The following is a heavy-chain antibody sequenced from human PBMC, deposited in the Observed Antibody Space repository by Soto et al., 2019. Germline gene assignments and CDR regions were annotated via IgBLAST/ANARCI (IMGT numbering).Heavy chain of an antibody. V-gene: IGHV1-18*01. CDR2: MNPNNGNT. CDR1: GYTFTSYD. Sequence: ASVKVSCKASGYTFTSYDINWVRQATGQGLEWMGWMNPNNGNTNYAQKLQGRVTMTTDTSTSTAYMELRSLRSDDTAVYYCARVGEGSSGWPFDYWGQGTLVTVSS. D-gene: IGHD6-19*01. J-gene: IGHJ4*02. CDR3: ARVGEGSSGWPFDY.